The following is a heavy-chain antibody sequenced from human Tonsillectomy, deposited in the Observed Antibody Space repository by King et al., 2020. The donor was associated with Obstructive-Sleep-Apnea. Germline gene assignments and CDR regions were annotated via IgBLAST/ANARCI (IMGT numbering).Heavy chain of an antibody. CDR2: IKEDGSDK. CDR3: ARDLDAGNTNWFDT. V-gene: IGHV3-7*01. D-gene: IGHD4-23*01. CDR1: LFTFSTYW. J-gene: IGHJ5*02. Sequence: VQLVESGGGLVQPGGSLRLSCAASLFTFSTYWMSLVRQAPGKGLEWVANIKEDGSDKYYLDSVKGRFTISRDNSTNSLYLQMNSLRADDTAVYYCARDLDAGNTNWFDTWGQGTLVTVSS.